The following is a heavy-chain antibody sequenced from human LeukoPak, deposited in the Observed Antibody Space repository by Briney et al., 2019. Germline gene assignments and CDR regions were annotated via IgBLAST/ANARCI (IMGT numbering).Heavy chain of an antibody. CDR2: IYDSRFT. D-gene: IGHD6-13*01. CDR1: GGPISRGGHY. V-gene: IGHV4-31*03. CDR3: AGGFDSSKMGY. J-gene: IGHJ4*02. Sequence: TLSLTCTVSGGPISRGGHYGSWIRQHPGKVLEWIGWIYDSRFTYYSPSLESRVSISVDSSKNQLSLKLNSVSAADTAVYYCAGGFDSSKMGYWGQGTLVTVSS.